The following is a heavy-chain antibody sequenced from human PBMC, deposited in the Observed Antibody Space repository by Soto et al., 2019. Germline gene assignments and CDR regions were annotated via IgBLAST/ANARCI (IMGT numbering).Heavy chain of an antibody. CDR1: GGSISSGGNY. V-gene: IGHV4-31*03. D-gene: IGHD6-6*01. CDR3: AIDAHNPDSSSRGGYYYYDMEV. J-gene: IGHJ6*02. CDR2: IYYTGTT. Sequence: QVQLQESGPGLVKPSQTLSLTCTVSGGSISSGGNYWSWIRQHPGKGLEWIGYIYYTGTTYYSPSLKSRLTISLDTSNKQYSLQLTSVTAADTAVYFCAIDAHNPDSSSRGGYYYYDMEVWGPGTTVTVSS.